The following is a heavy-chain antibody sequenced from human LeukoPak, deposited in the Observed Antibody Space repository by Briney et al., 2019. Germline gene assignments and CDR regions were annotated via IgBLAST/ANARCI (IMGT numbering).Heavy chain of an antibody. J-gene: IGHJ4*02. V-gene: IGHV3-30*02. D-gene: IGHD3-10*01. CDR2: IRYEGSNK. CDR3: AKDRLWFGDQTQGIDY. CDR1: GFTFSSYG. Sequence: GGSLTLSCAASGFTFSSYGMHWVRQAPGKGLEWVAFIRYEGSNKYYADSVKGRFTISRDNSKKTLYLQMNSLRAEDTAVYYCAKDRLWFGDQTQGIDYWGQGTLVTVSS.